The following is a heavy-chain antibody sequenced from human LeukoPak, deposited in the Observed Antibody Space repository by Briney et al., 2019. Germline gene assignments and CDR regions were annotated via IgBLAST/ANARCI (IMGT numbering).Heavy chain of an antibody. J-gene: IGHJ4*02. CDR2: IHLSGST. CDR3: ARVLNYYDNSGYYYYFDY. D-gene: IGHD3-22*01. V-gene: IGHV4-31*03. CDR1: GASMASGGHY. Sequence: PSETLSLTCTVSGASMASGGHYWGWIRQHPEKGLEWIGYIHLSGSTHYDPSLKSRVSISIDTSRNQFSMKLSSVTAADTAVYFCARVLNYYDNSGYYYYFDYWGQGTLVTVSS.